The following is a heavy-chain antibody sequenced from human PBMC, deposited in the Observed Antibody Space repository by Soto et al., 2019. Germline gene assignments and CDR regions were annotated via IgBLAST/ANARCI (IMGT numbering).Heavy chain of an antibody. D-gene: IGHD2-15*01. J-gene: IGHJ4*02. CDR2: IDGSGATT. V-gene: IGHV3-23*01. Sequence: VQLLESGGGLAQPGGSLRLSCAASGFSFTSFVMSWVRQAPGKGLEWVSSIDGSGATTYYADSVKGRFTVSKDNSRTTLYLQMSRLRAEDTATYYLAGGGDFDFWGRGALV. CDR3: AGGGDFDF. CDR1: GFSFTSFV.